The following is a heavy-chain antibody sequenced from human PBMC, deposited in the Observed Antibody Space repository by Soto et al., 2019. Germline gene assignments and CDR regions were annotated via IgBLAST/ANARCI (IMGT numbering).Heavy chain of an antibody. J-gene: IGHJ4*02. D-gene: IGHD6-19*01. CDR2: IKQDGSEK. V-gene: IGHV3-7*01. Sequence: GGSLRLSCAASGFTFSSYWMSWVRQAPGKGLEWVANIKQDGSEKYYVDSVKGRFTISRDNAKNSLYLQMNSLRAEDTAVYYCARVRSGWYEKHFDYWGQGTLVTVSS. CDR3: ARVRSGWYEKHFDY. CDR1: GFTFSSYW.